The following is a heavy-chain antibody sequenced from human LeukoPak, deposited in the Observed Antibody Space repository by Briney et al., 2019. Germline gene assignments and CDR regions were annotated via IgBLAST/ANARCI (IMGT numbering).Heavy chain of an antibody. CDR3: AKDLTTVTSQGDY. V-gene: IGHV3-21*01. CDR2: ISSSSSYI. CDR1: GFTFSSYS. Sequence: GGSLRLSCAASGFTFSSYSMNWVRQAPGKGLEWVSSISSSSSYIYYADSVKGRFTISRDNSKNTLYLQMNSLRAEDTAVYYCAKDLTTVTSQGDYWGQGTLVTVSS. J-gene: IGHJ4*02. D-gene: IGHD4-17*01.